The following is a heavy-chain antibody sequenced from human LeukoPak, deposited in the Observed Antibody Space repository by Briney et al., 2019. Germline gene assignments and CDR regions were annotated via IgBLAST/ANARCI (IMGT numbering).Heavy chain of an antibody. J-gene: IGHJ6*03. D-gene: IGHD1-1*01. V-gene: IGHV1-8*03. CDR3: ARTRLERRGYYYYYYMDG. Sequence: GASLKVSCKASGYTFTSYDINWVRQATGQGLEWMGWMSPNNGNTGYAQKFQGRVTITRNTSISTAYMELSSLRSEDTAVYYCARTRLERRGYYYYYYMDGWGKGTTVTVSS. CDR2: MSPNNGNT. CDR1: GYTFTSYD.